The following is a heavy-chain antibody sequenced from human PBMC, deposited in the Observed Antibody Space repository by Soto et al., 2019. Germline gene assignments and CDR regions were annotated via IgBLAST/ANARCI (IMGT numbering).Heavy chain of an antibody. CDR1: GGSISSSNW. D-gene: IGHD5-18*01. CDR3: ARVDLTTAMASAHFDY. V-gene: IGHV4-4*02. J-gene: IGHJ4*02. Sequence: WETLSLTCAVSGGSISSSNWWRWVRQPPGKGLEWIGEIYHSGSTNYNPSLKSRVTISVDKSKNQFSLKLSSVTAADTAVYYCARVDLTTAMASAHFDYWGQGTMVTVSS. CDR2: IYHSGST.